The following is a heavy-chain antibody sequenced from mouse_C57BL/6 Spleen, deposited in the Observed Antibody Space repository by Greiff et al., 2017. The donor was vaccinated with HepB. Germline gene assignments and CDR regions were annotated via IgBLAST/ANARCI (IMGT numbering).Heavy chain of an antibody. D-gene: IGHD1-1*01. Sequence: EVQLVESGGDLVKPGGSLKLSCAASGFTFSSYGMSWVRQTPDKRLEWVATISSGGSYTYYPDSVKGRFTISRDNAKNTLYLQMSSLKSEDTAMYYCARDDGSSYPDWGQGTLVTVSA. CDR3: ARDDGSSYPD. V-gene: IGHV5-6*01. CDR2: ISSGGSYT. CDR1: GFTFSSYG. J-gene: IGHJ3*01.